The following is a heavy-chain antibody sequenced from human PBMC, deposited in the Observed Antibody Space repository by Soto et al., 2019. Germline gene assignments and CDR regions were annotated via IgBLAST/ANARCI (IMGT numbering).Heavy chain of an antibody. D-gene: IGHD3-10*02. CDR1: GFTFTNSA. CDR3: ALPGYMFSKESDI. Sequence: SVKVSCKASGFTFTNSAVQWVRHARGQRREWIGWIVVGSGNTNYAQQFQERVTITRDMSASTAYMEMRSLRSEDTAVYYCALPGYMFSKESDIGGQGTLVTVSS. J-gene: IGHJ3*02. V-gene: IGHV1-58*01. CDR2: IVVGSGNT.